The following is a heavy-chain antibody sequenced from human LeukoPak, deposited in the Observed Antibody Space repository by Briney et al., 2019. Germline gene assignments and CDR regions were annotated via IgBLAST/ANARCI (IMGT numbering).Heavy chain of an antibody. J-gene: IGHJ4*02. CDR2: ISSSSSYI. CDR3: AREGGYSYGPLGY. D-gene: IGHD5-18*01. CDR1: GFTFSSYS. V-gene: IGHV3-21*01. Sequence: PGGSLGLSCAASGFTFSSYSMNWVRQAPGKGLEWVSSISSSSSYIYYADSVKGRFTISRDNAKNSLYLQMNSLRAEDTAVYYCAREGGYSYGPLGYWGQGTLVTVSS.